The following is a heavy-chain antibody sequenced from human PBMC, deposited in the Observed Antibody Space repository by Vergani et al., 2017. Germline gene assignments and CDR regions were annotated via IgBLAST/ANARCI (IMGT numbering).Heavy chain of an antibody. Sequence: EVQLLESGGGLVQPGGSLRLSCAASGFTFSNAWMSWVRQAPGKGLEWVGRIKSKTDGGTTDYAAPVKGRFTISRDDSKNTLYLQMNSLKTDDTAVYYCTTDKSSTDYYYYYGMDVWGQGTTVTVSS. CDR1: GFTFSNAW. J-gene: IGHJ6*02. CDR3: TTDKSSTDYYYYYGMDV. V-gene: IGHV3-15*01. D-gene: IGHD6-13*01. CDR2: IKSKTDGGTT.